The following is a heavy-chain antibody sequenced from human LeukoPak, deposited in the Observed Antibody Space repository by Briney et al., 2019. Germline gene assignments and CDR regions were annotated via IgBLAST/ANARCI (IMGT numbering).Heavy chain of an antibody. D-gene: IGHD5-18*01. CDR2: INHSGST. CDR1: GGSFSGYY. J-gene: IGHJ4*02. V-gene: IGHV4-34*01. CDR3: ARGTNSLNTAMVEPFDY. Sequence: SETLSLTCAVYGGSFSGYYWSWIRQPPGKGLEWIGEINHSGSTNYNPSLKSRVTISVDTSKNQFSLKLSSVTAADTAVYYCARGTNSLNTAMVEPFDYWGQGTLVTVSS.